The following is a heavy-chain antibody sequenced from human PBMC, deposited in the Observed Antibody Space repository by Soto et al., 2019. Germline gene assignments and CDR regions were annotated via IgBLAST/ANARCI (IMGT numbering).Heavy chain of an antibody. Sequence: SETLSLTCTVSGGSISSGGYYWSWIRQHPGKGLEWIGYIYYSGSTYYNPSLKSRVTISVDTSKNQFSLKLSSVTAADTAVYYCARVGYSSGWYGGYFDYWGQGTLVTAPQ. CDR2: IYYSGST. D-gene: IGHD6-19*01. V-gene: IGHV4-31*03. J-gene: IGHJ4*02. CDR1: GGSISSGGYY. CDR3: ARVGYSSGWYGGYFDY.